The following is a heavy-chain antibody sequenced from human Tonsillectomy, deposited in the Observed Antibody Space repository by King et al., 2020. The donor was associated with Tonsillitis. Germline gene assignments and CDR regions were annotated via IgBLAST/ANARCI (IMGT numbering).Heavy chain of an antibody. D-gene: IGHD2-15*01. CDR3: ARDHSPGGSGGYLNY. V-gene: IGHV3-30-3*01. J-gene: IGHJ4*02. CDR2: ISYDGSDK. Sequence: VQLVESGGGVVQPGRSLRLSCAASGFTFSSYAMHWVRQAPGKGLEWVAVISYDGSDKYYADSVKGRFTISRDNSKNTLYLQMNSQTAEDTAVYYCARDHSPGGSGGYLNYWGQGNLGTVSS. CDR1: GFTFSSYA.